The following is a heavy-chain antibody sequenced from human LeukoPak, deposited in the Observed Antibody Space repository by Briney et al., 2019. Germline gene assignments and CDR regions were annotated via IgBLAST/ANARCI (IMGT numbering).Heavy chain of an antibody. D-gene: IGHD1-26*01. V-gene: IGHV4-61*02. Sequence: SETLSLTCTVSGGSIISASYYWSWIRQPAGTGLEWIGRIYTSVSTNYNPYLKSRVTISVDTSKNQFSLKLRSEIAADTAVYYRARGDSVSDWCDLWGKGTLVTVSS. CDR3: ARGDSVSDWCDL. CDR2: IYTSVST. CDR1: GGSIISASYY. J-gene: IGHJ5*02.